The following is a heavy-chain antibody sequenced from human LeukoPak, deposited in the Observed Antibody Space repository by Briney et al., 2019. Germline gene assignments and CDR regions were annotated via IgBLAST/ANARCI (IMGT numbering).Heavy chain of an antibody. D-gene: IGHD2-2*01. CDR3: ARLGCSSSNCYQQDF. J-gene: IGHJ4*02. Sequence: SETLSLTRTVSGASISSSSYYWGWIRQAPGKGLEWIGRIYYSGITYYNPSLKSRVTIFVDTSKNQFSLKVSSVTAADTAVYYCARLGCSSSNCYQQDFWGQGTLVTVSS. V-gene: IGHV4-39*01. CDR2: IYYSGIT. CDR1: GASISSSSYY.